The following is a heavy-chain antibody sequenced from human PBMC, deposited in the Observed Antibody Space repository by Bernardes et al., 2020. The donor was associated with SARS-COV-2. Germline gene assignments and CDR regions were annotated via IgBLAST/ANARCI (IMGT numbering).Heavy chain of an antibody. D-gene: IGHD3-9*01. Sequence: SETLTLTCTVSGGSISSDYWSWIRQPPGKGLEWIGYISYSGITNYNPSLKSRVTISSDTSKNQFSLKLSSVTAADTAVYYCARDVGGTDWRFGFDVWGPGTMVHVSS. CDR3: ARDVGGTDWRFGFDV. J-gene: IGHJ3*01. CDR1: GGSISSDY. CDR2: ISYSGIT. V-gene: IGHV4-59*01.